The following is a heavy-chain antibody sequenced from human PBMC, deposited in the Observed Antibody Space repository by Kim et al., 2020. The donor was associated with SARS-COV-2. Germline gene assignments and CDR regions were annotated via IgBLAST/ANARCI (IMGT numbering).Heavy chain of an antibody. D-gene: IGHD3-3*01. CDR2: ISYDGGNK. CDR1: GFTFSSYA. J-gene: IGHJ4*02. CDR3: ARDPYFRSGQIDY. Sequence: GGSLRLSCAASGFTFSSYAMHWVRQAPGKGLEWVAVISYDGGNKYYADSVKGRFTISRDNSKNTLYLQMSSLRAEDTAVYYCARDPYFRSGQIDYWGQGTLVTVSS. V-gene: IGHV3-30*04.